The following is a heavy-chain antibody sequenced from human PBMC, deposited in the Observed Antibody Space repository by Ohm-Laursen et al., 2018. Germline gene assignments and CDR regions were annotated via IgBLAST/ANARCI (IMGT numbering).Heavy chain of an antibody. CDR3: AIRRDGYREFDS. V-gene: IGHV3-30*03. CDR2: ISYDGSDT. J-gene: IGHJ4*02. Sequence: SLRLSCAASGFTFSNYGMHWVRQAPGKGLEWVALISYDGSDTYYADSVKGRFTISRDNSKNTLYLQMNSLRAEDTAVYYCAIRRDGYREFDSWGQGTLVTVSS. CDR1: GFTFSNYG. D-gene: IGHD5-24*01.